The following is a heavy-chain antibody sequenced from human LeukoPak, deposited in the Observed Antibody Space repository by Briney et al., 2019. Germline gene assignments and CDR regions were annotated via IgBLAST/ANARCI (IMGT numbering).Heavy chain of an antibody. Sequence: GGSLRLSCAASGFTFSSYAMSWVRQAPGKGLEWVSAISGSGGSTYYADSVKGRFTISRDNSKNTLYLQMNSLRAEDTAVYYCARDRNYYDSSGREKRDAFDIWGQGTMVTVSS. CDR1: GFTFSSYA. D-gene: IGHD3-22*01. J-gene: IGHJ3*02. CDR3: ARDRNYYDSSGREKRDAFDI. V-gene: IGHV3-23*01. CDR2: ISGSGGST.